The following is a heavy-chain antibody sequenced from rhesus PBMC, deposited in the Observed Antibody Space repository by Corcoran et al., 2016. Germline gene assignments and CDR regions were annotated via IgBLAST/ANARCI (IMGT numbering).Heavy chain of an antibody. D-gene: IGHD3-34*01. Sequence: QVQLQESGPGLVKPLETLSLTCAVSGGSISSNYWSWIRQPPGKGLEWIGYVYGSGSSTTTNPSPNRRVTLSVHTSTHQFSLKLSSVTAADPAVYYCASSPGGVIIFDYWGQGVLVTVSS. CDR3: ASSPGGVIIFDY. CDR1: GGSISSNY. CDR2: VYGSGSST. V-gene: IGHV4S11*01. J-gene: IGHJ4*01.